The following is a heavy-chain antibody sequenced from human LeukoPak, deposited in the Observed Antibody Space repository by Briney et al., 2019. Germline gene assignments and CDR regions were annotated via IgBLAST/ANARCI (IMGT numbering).Heavy chain of an antibody. Sequence: GSLRLSCAASGFTFSSYGMHWVRQAPGKGLEWVAVISYDGSNKYYADSVKGRFTISRDNSKNTLYLQMNSLRAEDTAVYYCARDSDFWSGYYLYWGQGTLVTVSS. CDR1: GFTFSSYG. CDR2: ISYDGSNK. D-gene: IGHD3-3*01. V-gene: IGHV3-30*03. CDR3: ARDSDFWSGYYLY. J-gene: IGHJ4*02.